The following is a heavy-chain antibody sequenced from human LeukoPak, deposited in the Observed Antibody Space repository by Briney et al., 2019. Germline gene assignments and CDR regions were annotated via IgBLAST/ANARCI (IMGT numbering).Heavy chain of an antibody. J-gene: IGHJ2*01. CDR1: GLTFPRYA. CDR2: ISGSVRDT. V-gene: IGHV3-23*01. CDR3: AKWGDFWTGLNNWYFEL. Sequence: GGSLRLSCAASGLTFPRYAFAWVRQAPGRGLQWVSGISGSVRDTFYSDSVKGRFTISRDNSKNTHHLQTSSLTAEDTAVYYCAKWGDFWTGLNNWYFELWGRGTLVTVSS. D-gene: IGHD3/OR15-3a*01.